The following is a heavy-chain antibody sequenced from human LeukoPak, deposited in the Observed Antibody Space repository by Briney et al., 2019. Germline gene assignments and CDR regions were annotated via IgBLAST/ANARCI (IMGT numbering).Heavy chain of an antibody. CDR3: RIWFGNSAGFDM. V-gene: IGHV3-74*01. CDR1: GFTFSTYW. Sequence: GGSLRLSCAASGFTFSTYWMHWVRQVQGKGLVWVSRIKSDGSITTYADSVEGRFTISRDNAKNTVYLQMNSLRAEDTAMYYCRIWFGNSAGFDMWGQGTMVTVSS. D-gene: IGHD3-10*01. J-gene: IGHJ3*02. CDR2: IKSDGSIT.